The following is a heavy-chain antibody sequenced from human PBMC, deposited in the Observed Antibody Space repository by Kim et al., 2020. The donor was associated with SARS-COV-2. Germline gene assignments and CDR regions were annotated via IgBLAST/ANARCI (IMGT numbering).Heavy chain of an antibody. Sequence: ASVKVSCKASGYTFTSYYMHWVRQAPGQGLEWMGIINPSGGSTSYAQKFQGRVTMTRDTSTSTVYMELSSLRSEDTAVYYCARDEKTLGYCSGGSCGSHRPAYYFDYWGQGTLVTVSS. CDR1: GYTFTSYY. J-gene: IGHJ4*02. CDR3: ARDEKTLGYCSGGSCGSHRPAYYFDY. V-gene: IGHV1-46*01. D-gene: IGHD2-15*01. CDR2: INPSGGST.